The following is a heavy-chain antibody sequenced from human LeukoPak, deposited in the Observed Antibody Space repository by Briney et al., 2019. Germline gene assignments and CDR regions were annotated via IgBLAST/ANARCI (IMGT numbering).Heavy chain of an antibody. CDR2: IYYSGST. Sequence: SETLSLTCTVSGGSISSYYWSWIRQPPGKGLEWMGYIYYSGSTNYNPSLKSRVTISVDTSKNQFSLKLSSVTAADTAVYYCATYSSGYYYVAYWGQGTLVTVSS. CDR1: GGSISSYY. CDR3: ATYSSGYYYVAY. V-gene: IGHV4-59*01. J-gene: IGHJ4*02. D-gene: IGHD3-22*01.